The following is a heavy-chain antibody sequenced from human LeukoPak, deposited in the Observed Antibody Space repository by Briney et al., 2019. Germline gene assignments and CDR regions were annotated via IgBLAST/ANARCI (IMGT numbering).Heavy chain of an antibody. CDR1: GFTFSSYA. D-gene: IGHD6-13*01. CDR2: ISYDGSNK. CDR3: AKLVPS. J-gene: IGHJ5*02. Sequence: QPGGSLRLSCAASGFTFSSYAMHWVRQAPGKGLEWVAVISYDGSNKYYADSVKGRFTISRDNSKNTLYLQMNSLRAEDTAVYYCAKLVPSWGQGTLVTVSS. V-gene: IGHV3-30-3*02.